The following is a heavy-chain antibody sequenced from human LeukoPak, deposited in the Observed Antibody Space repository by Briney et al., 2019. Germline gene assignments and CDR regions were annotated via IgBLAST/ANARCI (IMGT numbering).Heavy chain of an antibody. J-gene: IGHJ5*02. Sequence: PGGSLTLSCAASGFIVSNNHMSWVRQAPGKGLEWVSFTYTDTSEYYPDSVKGRFTISRHNSNNTLHLQMNSLGVEDTAVYYCARESWGPVGPWGQGTLVTVSS. V-gene: IGHV3-53*04. CDR3: ARESWGPVGP. D-gene: IGHD7-27*01. CDR1: GFIVSNNH. CDR2: TYTDTSE.